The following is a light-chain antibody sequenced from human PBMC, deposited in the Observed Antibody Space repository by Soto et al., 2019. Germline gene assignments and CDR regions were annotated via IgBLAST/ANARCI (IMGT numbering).Light chain of an antibody. V-gene: IGKV1-17*03. Sequence: DIQMTQSPSAMSASVGDRVTITCRASQDITNYLVWFQQKPGKVPQRLIYEASTLHTGVPSRFSGGGSGTQFTLTISSLQPEDFATYYCLQNSDFPWTFVQGTKVEIK. J-gene: IGKJ1*01. CDR1: QDITNY. CDR3: LQNSDFPWT. CDR2: EAS.